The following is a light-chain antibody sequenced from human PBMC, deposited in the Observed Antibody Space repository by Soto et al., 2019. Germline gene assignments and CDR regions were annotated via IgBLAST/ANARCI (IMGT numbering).Light chain of an antibody. V-gene: IGLV2-8*01. CDR3: CSYTGGNNHV. J-gene: IGLJ1*01. CDR2: EVN. CDR1: NNDMSPYHF. Sequence: QSVLTQPPSASGSPGQSVSISCTGTNNDMSPYHFVSWYQQHPGKAPKLIIYEVNKRPSGVPDRFSGSKSGNTASLTVSGLQTEDEADYYCCSYTGGNNHVSGTGTKVTVL.